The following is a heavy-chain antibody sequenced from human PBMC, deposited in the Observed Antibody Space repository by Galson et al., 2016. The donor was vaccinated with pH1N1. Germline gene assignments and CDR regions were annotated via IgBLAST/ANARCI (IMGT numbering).Heavy chain of an antibody. J-gene: IGHJ4*02. Sequence: SVKVSCKASGGIFTFSSNAISWVRPAPGQGLEWMGRLIPMFPTPQFAQKFQGRVAITAAESTYTAYLELSSLTFEDTSVYYCALEPYLVGSGSDSWGQGTLVTVSS. D-gene: IGHD3-10*01. CDR3: ALEPYLVGSGSDS. V-gene: IGHV1-69*13. CDR1: GGIFTFSSNA. CDR2: LIPMFPTP.